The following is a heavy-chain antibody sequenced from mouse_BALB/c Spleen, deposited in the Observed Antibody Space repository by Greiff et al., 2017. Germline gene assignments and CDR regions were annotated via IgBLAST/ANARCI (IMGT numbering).Heavy chain of an antibody. CDR2: INPSNGRT. Sequence: VQLQQPGAELVKPGASVKLSCKASGYTFTSYWMHWVKQRPGQGLEWIGEINPSNGRTNYNEKFKSKATLTVDKSSSTAYMQLSSLTSEDSAVYYCTREYGNYPWFAYWGQGTLVTVSA. V-gene: IGHV1S81*02. CDR1: GYTFTSYW. J-gene: IGHJ3*01. CDR3: TREYGNYPWFAY. D-gene: IGHD2-10*02.